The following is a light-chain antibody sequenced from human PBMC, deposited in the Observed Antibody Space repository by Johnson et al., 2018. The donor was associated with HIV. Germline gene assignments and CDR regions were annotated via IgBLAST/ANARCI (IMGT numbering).Light chain of an antibody. Sequence: QSVLTQPPSVSAAPGQKVTISCSGSSSNIGNNYVSWYRQLPGTAPKLLIYENTQRHSGIPDRFSGSKSGASATLGITGLQTGDEADYYCATWDRSLSAGGVFGTGTKVTVL. V-gene: IGLV1-51*02. CDR1: SSNIGNNY. J-gene: IGLJ1*01. CDR3: ATWDRSLSAGGV. CDR2: ENT.